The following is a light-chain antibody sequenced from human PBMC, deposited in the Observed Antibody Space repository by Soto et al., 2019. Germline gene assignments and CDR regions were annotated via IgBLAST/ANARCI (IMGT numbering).Light chain of an antibody. CDR1: QSISSY. CDR2: VAS. V-gene: IGKV1-39*01. Sequence: DIQMTQSPSSLSASVGDRVTITCRASQSISSYLNWYQQKPGKAPKFLIYVASTLQSGVPSRFSGSGSGTDFTLTITSLQPEDFATYYCQQSYRSPLPLGQGTKLEIK. J-gene: IGKJ2*01. CDR3: QQSYRSPLP.